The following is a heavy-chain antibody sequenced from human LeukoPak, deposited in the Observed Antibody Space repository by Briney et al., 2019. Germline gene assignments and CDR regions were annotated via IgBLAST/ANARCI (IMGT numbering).Heavy chain of an antibody. J-gene: IGHJ5*02. CDR3: ARRAGYCSSTSCYVRYNWFDP. CDR2: IYYSEST. D-gene: IGHD2-2*01. Sequence: PSETLSLTCTVSGGSISSYYWSWIRQPPGKGLEWIGYIYYSESTNYNPSLKSRVTISVDTSKNQFSLKLSSVTAADTAVYYCARRAGYCSSTSCYVRYNWFDPWGQGTLVTVSS. CDR1: GGSISSYY. V-gene: IGHV4-59*12.